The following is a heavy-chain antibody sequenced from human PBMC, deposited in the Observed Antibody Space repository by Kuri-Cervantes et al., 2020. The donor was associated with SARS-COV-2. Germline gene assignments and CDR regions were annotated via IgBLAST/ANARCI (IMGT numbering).Heavy chain of an antibody. J-gene: IGHJ4*02. CDR2: ICYSGST. Sequence: GSLRLSCAVSGYSISSGYYWGWIRQPPGKGLEWIGYICYSGSTSYNPSLKSRVTISVDTSKNQFSLKQSSVTAADTAVYYCARGLRCSGGSCYSEGGTFDYWGQGTLVTVSS. D-gene: IGHD2-15*01. CDR1: GYSISSGYY. V-gene: IGHV4-38-2*01. CDR3: ARGLRCSGGSCYSEGGTFDY.